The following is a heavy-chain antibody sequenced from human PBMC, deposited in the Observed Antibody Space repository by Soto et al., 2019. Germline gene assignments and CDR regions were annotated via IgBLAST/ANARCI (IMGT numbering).Heavy chain of an antibody. J-gene: IGHJ3*02. CDR3: AKPFGAAAGRDAFDI. Sequence: QVQLVESGGGVVQPGRSLRLSCAASGFTFSSYGMHWVRQAPGKGLEWVAVISYDGSNKYYADSVKGRFTISRDNSKNRRYRQRNSLRAEDTAVYYCAKPFGAAAGRDAFDIWGQGTMVTVSS. CDR1: GFTFSSYG. V-gene: IGHV3-30*18. D-gene: IGHD6-13*01. CDR2: ISYDGSNK.